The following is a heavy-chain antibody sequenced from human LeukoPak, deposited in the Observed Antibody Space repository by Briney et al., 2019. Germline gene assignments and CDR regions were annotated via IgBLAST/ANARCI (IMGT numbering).Heavy chain of an antibody. CDR2: ISGSGGST. CDR1: GFTFSSYA. CDR3: AKVKAAAVVFGY. J-gene: IGHJ4*02. D-gene: IGHD6-13*01. Sequence: GGSLRLSCAASGFTFSSYAMSWVRQAPGKGLEWVSAISGSGGSTYYADSVKGRFTISRDNSENTLYLQMNSLRAEDTAVYYCAKVKAAAVVFGYWGQGTLVTVSS. V-gene: IGHV3-23*01.